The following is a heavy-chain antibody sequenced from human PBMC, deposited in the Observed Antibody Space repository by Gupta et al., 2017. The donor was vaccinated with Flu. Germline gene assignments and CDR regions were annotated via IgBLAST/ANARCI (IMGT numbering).Heavy chain of an antibody. CDR2: IASYGGGT. Sequence: QMVESRGGLVHPGRSLRLSCSAFGFHFRHYHMHWVRQAPGKRLEHVSSIASYGGGTYYADSVKGRFTISRDNSRNTLYLQMGSLGPEDMAVYYCARLQSCGGDCYYLDSWCQGTQVTVAP. V-gene: IGHV3-64*07. CDR1: GFHFRHYH. J-gene: IGHJ4*02. CDR3: ARLQSCGGDCYYLDS. D-gene: IGHD2-21*01.